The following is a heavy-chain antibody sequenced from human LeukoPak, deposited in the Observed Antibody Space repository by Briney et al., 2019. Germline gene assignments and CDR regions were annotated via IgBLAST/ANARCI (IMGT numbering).Heavy chain of an antibody. D-gene: IGHD2-2*01. CDR2: IYYSGST. Sequence: KTSETLSLTCTVSGGSISSSSYYWGWIRQPPGKGLEWIGSIYYSGSTYYNPSLKSRVTISVDTSKNQFSLKLSSVTAADTAVYYCARQWEDIVVVPAAPYYFDYWGQGTLVTVSS. J-gene: IGHJ4*02. V-gene: IGHV4-39*01. CDR3: ARQWEDIVVVPAAPYYFDY. CDR1: GGSISSSSYY.